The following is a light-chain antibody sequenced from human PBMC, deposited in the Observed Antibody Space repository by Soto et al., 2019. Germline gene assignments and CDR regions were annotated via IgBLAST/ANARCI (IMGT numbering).Light chain of an antibody. CDR3: QQYGSSPRT. CDR2: GAS. CDR1: QSVSSSF. V-gene: IGKV3-20*01. J-gene: IGKJ1*01. Sequence: EIMLTQSPGTLSLSPGERATLSCRASQSVSSSFLAWYQQKPGQAPRLRIYGASSRATGIPDRFSGSGSGTDFTLTISRLEPEDFAVYYCQQYGSSPRTFGQGTKVEIK.